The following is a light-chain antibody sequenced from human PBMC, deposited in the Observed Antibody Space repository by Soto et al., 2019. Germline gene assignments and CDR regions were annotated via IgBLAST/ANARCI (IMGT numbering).Light chain of an antibody. J-gene: IGLJ1*01. CDR2: DVT. Sequence: QSALTQPRSVSGSPGQSVTISCTGTSSDVGGYYFVSWYQQHPGKAPKLMIYDVTKRPSGVPDRFSGSKSGNTASLTISGLQTEDEAEYYCCSYAGSLNYVFGTGTRSP. CDR1: SSDVGGYYF. CDR3: CSYAGSLNYV. V-gene: IGLV2-11*01.